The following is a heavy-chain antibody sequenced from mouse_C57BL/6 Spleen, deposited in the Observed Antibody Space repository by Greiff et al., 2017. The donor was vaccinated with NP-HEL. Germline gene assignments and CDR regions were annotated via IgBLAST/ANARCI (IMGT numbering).Heavy chain of an antibody. CDR1: GFTFSSYA. J-gene: IGHJ3*01. CDR2: ISDGGSYT. CDR3: ASPFITTVVAKAY. D-gene: IGHD1-1*01. V-gene: IGHV5-4*03. Sequence: EVKVVESGGGLVKPGGSLKLSCAASGFTFSSYAMSWVRQTPEKRLEWVATISDGGSYTYYPDNVKGRFTISRDNAKNNLYLQMSHLKSEDTAMYYCASPFITTVVAKAYWGQGTLVTVSA.